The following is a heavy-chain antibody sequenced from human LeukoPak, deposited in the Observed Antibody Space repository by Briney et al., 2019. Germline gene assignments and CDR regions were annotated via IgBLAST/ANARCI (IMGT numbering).Heavy chain of an antibody. CDR1: GFTFGGFG. J-gene: IGHJ5*01. V-gene: IGHV3-64D*06. D-gene: IGHD3-22*01. Sequence: PGGSLSFSCSASGFTFGGFGMPWVRQAPGKGLEYVSSISGDGGSTHYADSVRGRFTISRDNSKSTLYLHMSSLRAEDTAVYYCVKVLNTGYYYDSWGQGTLVTVSS. CDR3: VKVLNTGYYYDS. CDR2: ISGDGGST.